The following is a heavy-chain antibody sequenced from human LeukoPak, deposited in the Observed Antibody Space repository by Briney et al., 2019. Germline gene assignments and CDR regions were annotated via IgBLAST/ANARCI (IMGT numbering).Heavy chain of an antibody. CDR3: ARYGDYDILTGYYDYFDY. CDR2: ISSSGSNI. D-gene: IGHD3-9*01. CDR1: GFTFSSYE. Sequence: GGSLGLSCAASGFTFSSYEMNWVRQAPGKGLEWGSYISSSGSNIYYADSVKGRFPTSRDNAKNSLYLQMSSLRAEDTAVYYCARYGDYDILTGYYDYFDYWGQGTLVTVSS. V-gene: IGHV3-48*03. J-gene: IGHJ4*02.